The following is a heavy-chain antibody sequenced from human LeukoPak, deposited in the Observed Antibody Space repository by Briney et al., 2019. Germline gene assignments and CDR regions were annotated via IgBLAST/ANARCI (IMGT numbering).Heavy chain of an antibody. J-gene: IGHJ4*02. CDR1: GFTFSSYS. V-gene: IGHV3-48*01. Sequence: PGGSLRLSCAASGFTFSSYSMNWVRQAPGKGLEWVSYISSSSSTIYYADSVKGRFTISRDNAKSSLYLQMNSLRAEDTAVYYCAGPLGSSVGYWGQGTLVTVSS. D-gene: IGHD6-13*01. CDR2: ISSSSSTI. CDR3: AGPLGSSVGY.